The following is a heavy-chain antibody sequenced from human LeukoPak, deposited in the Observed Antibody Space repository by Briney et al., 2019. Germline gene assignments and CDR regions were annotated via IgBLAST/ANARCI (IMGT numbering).Heavy chain of an antibody. Sequence: GGSLRLSCAASGFTFSSYAMSWVRQAPGKGLEWVSSISSSSRDINYADSVKGRFTISRDNAWNSLYLQMNSLRAEDTAVYYCARDSDSSGHYYMDYFDYWGQGALVTVSS. CDR2: ISSSSRDI. V-gene: IGHV3-21*01. CDR1: GFTFSSYA. CDR3: ARDSDSSGHYYMDYFDY. J-gene: IGHJ4*02. D-gene: IGHD3-22*01.